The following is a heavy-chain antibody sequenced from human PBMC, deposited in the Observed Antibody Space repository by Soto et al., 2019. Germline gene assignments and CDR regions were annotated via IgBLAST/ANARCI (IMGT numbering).Heavy chain of an antibody. D-gene: IGHD3-10*01. CDR2: IYSGGSP. V-gene: IGHV3-53*01. Sequence: GGSLLLSCVPSVFTVSDNHMTWVRQPPGQGLEWVSVIYSGGSPYYAGSVTGRFTISRDNSRNTVYLQMKSLRGEDTAVYYCARARRDSGTYYQNFFDPWGQGTMVTVSS. J-gene: IGHJ5*02. CDR3: ARARRDSGTYYQNFFDP. CDR1: VFTVSDNH.